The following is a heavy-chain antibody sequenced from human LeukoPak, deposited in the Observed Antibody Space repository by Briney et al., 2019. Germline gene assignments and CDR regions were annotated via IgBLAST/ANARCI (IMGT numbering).Heavy chain of an antibody. D-gene: IGHD1-26*01. J-gene: IGHJ4*02. CDR3: ASIVGATDRFDY. CDR1: GGTFSSYA. CDR2: IIPILGIA. Sequence: SVKVSCKASGGTFSSYAISWERQAPGQGLEWMGRIIPILGIANYAQKFQGRVTITADKSTSTAYMELSSLRSEDTAVYYCASIVGATDRFDYWGQGTLVTVSS. V-gene: IGHV1-69*04.